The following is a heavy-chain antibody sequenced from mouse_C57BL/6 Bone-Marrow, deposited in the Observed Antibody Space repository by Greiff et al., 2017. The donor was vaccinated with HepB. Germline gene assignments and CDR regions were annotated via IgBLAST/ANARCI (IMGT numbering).Heavy chain of an antibody. D-gene: IGHD1-1*02. CDR3: ARERSYGFDY. Sequence: DVKLQESGPGLVKPSQTVFLTCTVTGISITTGNYRWSWIRQFPGNKLEWIGYIYYSGTITYNPSLTSRTTITRDTPKNQFFLEMNSLTAEDTATYYCARERSYGFDYWGQGTTLTVSS. CDR2: IYYSGTI. J-gene: IGHJ2*01. V-gene: IGHV3-5*01. CDR1: GISITTGNYR.